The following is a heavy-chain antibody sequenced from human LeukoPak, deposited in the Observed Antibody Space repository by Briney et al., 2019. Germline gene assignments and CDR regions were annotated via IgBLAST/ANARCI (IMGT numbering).Heavy chain of an antibody. D-gene: IGHD1-20*01. Sequence: GGSPRLSCAPSGFTSSDYNMNWVRQAPGKGLEWVSYISSGSVTIYYADSVKGRFTISRDNAKYSLYLQMNSLRAEDTAVYYCARDRVNWNDGVDYWGQGTLVTVSS. V-gene: IGHV3-48*01. CDR1: GFTSSDYN. J-gene: IGHJ4*02. CDR3: ARDRVNWNDGVDY. CDR2: ISSGSVTI.